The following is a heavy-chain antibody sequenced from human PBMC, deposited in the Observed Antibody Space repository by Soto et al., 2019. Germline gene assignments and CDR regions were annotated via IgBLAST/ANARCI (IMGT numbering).Heavy chain of an antibody. CDR3: ARDFGTARMDV. CDR2: IYRNGNT. Sequence: SETLSLTCTVSGASITTYYWNWIRRPAGKGLEWIGRIYRNGNTNSNPSLKSRVTMSVDTSKNQFSLRVRSVTAADTAVYYCARDFGTARMDVWGQGTTVTVSS. J-gene: IGHJ6*02. V-gene: IGHV4-4*07. CDR1: GASITTYY. D-gene: IGHD1-7*01.